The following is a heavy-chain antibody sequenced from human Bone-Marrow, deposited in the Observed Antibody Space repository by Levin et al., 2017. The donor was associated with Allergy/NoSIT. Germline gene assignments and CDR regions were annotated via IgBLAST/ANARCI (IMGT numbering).Heavy chain of an antibody. J-gene: IGHJ4*02. CDR2: VIPVFGTP. Sequence: VASVKVSCKASGGTFSTYGINWVRQAPGQGLEWMGGVIPVFGTPNYAQRFQGRVRITADESTSTVYMELNSLRYDDTAVYYWAGEGGRDVDNFYFDYWGQGATVTVSS. CDR3: AGEGGRDVDNFYFDY. D-gene: IGHD5-24*01. CDR1: GGTFSTYG. V-gene: IGHV1-69*13.